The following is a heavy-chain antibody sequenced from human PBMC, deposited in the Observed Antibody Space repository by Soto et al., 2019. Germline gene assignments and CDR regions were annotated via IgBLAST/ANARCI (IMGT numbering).Heavy chain of an antibody. J-gene: IGHJ6*02. Sequence: PSDTLSPTSTTSGTPFSTYYWTGIRQPPGGGLEWIGYVSNSGSTNYNPSLKSRVTISVDTSKNQFFLKLSSVTAADTAVYYCARDRTTVTSAGVYYYGMDVWGQGTTVT. V-gene: IGHV4-59*01. CDR3: ARDRTTVTSAGVYYYGMDV. CDR1: GTPFSTYY. D-gene: IGHD4-17*01. CDR2: VSNSGST.